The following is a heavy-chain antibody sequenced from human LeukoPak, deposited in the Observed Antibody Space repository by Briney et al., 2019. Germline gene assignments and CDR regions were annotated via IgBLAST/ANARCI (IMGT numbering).Heavy chain of an antibody. J-gene: IGHJ4*02. Sequence: GRSLRLSCAASGFTFSSYAMHWVRQAPGKGLEWVAVISYDGSNKYYADSVKGRLTISRDNSKNTLYLQMNSLRAEDTAVYYCAKDLAYGDYFDYWGQGTLVTVSS. V-gene: IGHV3-30*04. CDR1: GFTFSSYA. D-gene: IGHD4-17*01. CDR3: AKDLAYGDYFDY. CDR2: ISYDGSNK.